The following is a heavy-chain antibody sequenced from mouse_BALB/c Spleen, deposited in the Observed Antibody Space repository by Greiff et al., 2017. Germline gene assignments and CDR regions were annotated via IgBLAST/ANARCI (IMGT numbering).Heavy chain of an antibody. J-gene: IGHJ4*01. CDR3: SRGAYGYDVGAMDY. Sequence: EVHLVESGGGLVQPGGSRKLSCAASGFTFSSFGMHWVRQAPEKGLEWVAYISSGSSTIYYADTVKGRFTISRDNPKNTLFLQMTSLRSEDTAMYYCSRGAYGYDVGAMDYWGQGTSVTVSS. D-gene: IGHD2-2*01. V-gene: IGHV5-17*02. CDR2: ISSGSSTI. CDR1: GFTFSSFG.